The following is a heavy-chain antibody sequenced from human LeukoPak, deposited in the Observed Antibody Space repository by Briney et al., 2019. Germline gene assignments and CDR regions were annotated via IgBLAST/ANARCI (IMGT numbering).Heavy chain of an antibody. CDR2: IKQDGSEK. J-gene: IGHJ4*02. D-gene: IGHD2-15*01. CDR1: GFTFNADW. Sequence: RRSLRLSCAASGFTFNADWMTWVRQAPGKRLEWGANIKQDGSEKYYVDSVKGRFTISRDNAKNSLYLQMDSLRAEDTAVYYCARELTTQTKASCSGGNCLGYFDYCGQGTLVTVSS. CDR3: ARELTTQTKASCSGGNCLGYFDY. V-gene: IGHV3-7*01.